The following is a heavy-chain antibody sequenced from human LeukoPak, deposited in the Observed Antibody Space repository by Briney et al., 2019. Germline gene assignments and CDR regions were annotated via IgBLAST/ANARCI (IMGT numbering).Heavy chain of an antibody. CDR2: SGTRSGTK. CDR1: GFTLSSLA. J-gene: IGHJ4*02. Sequence: GGSLRLSCAASGFTLSSLAMHWVRQAPGKGVEWVSSSGTRSGTKYYADSVMGRFTISRDSAMNSVSLQINSLRAEDTAVYYCLLQMTYGELSDPDFRGQGTLVTVSS. CDR3: LLQMTYGELSDPDF. V-gene: IGHV3-21*01. D-gene: IGHD3-16*02.